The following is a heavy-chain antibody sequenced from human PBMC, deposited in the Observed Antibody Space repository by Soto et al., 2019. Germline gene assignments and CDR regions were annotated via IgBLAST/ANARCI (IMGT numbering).Heavy chain of an antibody. CDR2: ISYDGSNK. V-gene: IGHV3-30-3*01. CDR3: ARGEYSSSSGFDY. J-gene: IGHJ4*02. D-gene: IGHD6-6*01. CDR1: GFTFSSYA. Sequence: SGGSLRLSCAASGFTFSSYAMHWVRQAPGKGLEWVAVISYDGSNKYYADSVKGRFTISRDNSKNTLYLQMNSLRAEDTAVYYCARGEYSSSSGFDYWGQGTLVTVSS.